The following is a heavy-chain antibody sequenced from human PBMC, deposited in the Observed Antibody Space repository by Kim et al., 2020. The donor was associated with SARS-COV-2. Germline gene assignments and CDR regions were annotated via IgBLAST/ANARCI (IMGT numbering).Heavy chain of an antibody. Sequence: XVKVSCKASGGTFSSYAISWVRQAPGQGLXWMGRIIPILGIANYAQKFQGRVTITADKSTSTAYMELSSLRSEDTAVYYCARVRYSSSPYYHYYYMDLWGXGXTVTVSS. V-gene: IGHV1-69*04. CDR1: GGTFSSYA. J-gene: IGHJ6*03. D-gene: IGHD6-6*01. CDR3: ARVRYSSSPYYHYYYMDL. CDR2: IIPILGIA.